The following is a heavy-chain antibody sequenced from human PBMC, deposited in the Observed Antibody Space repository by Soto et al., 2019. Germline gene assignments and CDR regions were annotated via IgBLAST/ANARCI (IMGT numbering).Heavy chain of an antibody. J-gene: IGHJ4*02. CDR2: IKQDGSEK. D-gene: IGHD6-6*01. Sequence: GGSLRLSCAASGFTFSSYWMSWVRQAPGKGLEWVANIKQDGSEKYYVDSVKGRFTISRDNAKNSLHLQMNSLRAEDTAVYYCASEASGSSLDYWGQGTLVTVSS. V-gene: IGHV3-7*01. CDR1: GFTFSSYW. CDR3: ASEASGSSLDY.